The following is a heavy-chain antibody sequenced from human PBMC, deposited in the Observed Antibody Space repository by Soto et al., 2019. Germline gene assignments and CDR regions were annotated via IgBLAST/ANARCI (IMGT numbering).Heavy chain of an antibody. CDR3: ARGYSSGPSGS. D-gene: IGHD6-19*01. Sequence: GGSLRLSCAASGFPVSSNYMNWVRQAPGKGLEWVSVIYSGGSTYYADSVKGRFTISRDNSKNTLYLQMNSLRAEDTAVYYCARGYSSGPSGSWGQGTLVTVSS. J-gene: IGHJ5*02. CDR1: GFPVSSNY. V-gene: IGHV3-66*01. CDR2: IYSGGST.